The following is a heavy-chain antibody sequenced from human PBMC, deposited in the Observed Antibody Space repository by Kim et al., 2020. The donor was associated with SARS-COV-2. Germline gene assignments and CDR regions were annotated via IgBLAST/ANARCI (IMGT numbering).Heavy chain of an antibody. CDR3: ARDNSSLSSSGWLDGMDV. J-gene: IGHJ6*02. Sequence: GGSLRLSCAASGFTFSSYAMHWVRQAPGKGLEWVAVISYDGSNKYYADSVKGRFTISRDNSKNTLYLQMNSLRAEDTAVYYCARDNSSLSSSGWLDGMDVWGQGTTVTVSS. CDR2: ISYDGSNK. CDR1: GFTFSSYA. V-gene: IGHV3-30-3*01. D-gene: IGHD6-19*01.